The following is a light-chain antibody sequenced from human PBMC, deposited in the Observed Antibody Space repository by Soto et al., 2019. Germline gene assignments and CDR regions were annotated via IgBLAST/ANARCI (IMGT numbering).Light chain of an antibody. CDR1: SSDVGGYNY. CDR2: DVS. Sequence: QSALTQPASVSGSPGQSITISCTGTSSDVGGYNYVSWYQQHPGKAPKLMIYDVSNRPSGVSNRFSGSKSGNTASLTISGLQAEDEADYYCSSYTSSTVFGTGNKLTVL. J-gene: IGLJ1*01. CDR3: SSYTSSTV. V-gene: IGLV2-14*01.